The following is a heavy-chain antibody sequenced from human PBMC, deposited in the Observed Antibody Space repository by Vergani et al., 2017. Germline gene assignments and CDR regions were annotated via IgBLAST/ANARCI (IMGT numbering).Heavy chain of an antibody. CDR3: ARVGVRYGDKNWFDP. J-gene: IGHJ5*02. D-gene: IGHD4-17*01. Sequence: QVQLVQSGAEMKKPGASVKVSCKASGYTFTAYGISWVRQAPGQGLEWLGWITAYNGDPKYTRRLQDRITLTTDPSTATVYLELRSLRSDDTAVYYCARVGVRYGDKNWFDPWGQGTLVTVSS. CDR2: ITAYNGDP. CDR1: GYTFTAYG. V-gene: IGHV1-18*01.